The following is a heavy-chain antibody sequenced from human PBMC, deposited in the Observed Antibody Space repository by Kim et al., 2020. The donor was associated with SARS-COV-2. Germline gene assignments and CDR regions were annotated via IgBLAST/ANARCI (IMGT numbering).Heavy chain of an antibody. Sequence: SVKGRFTISRDNSKNTLYLQMNSLRAEDTAVYYCATINYYYDSSGSRFDYWGQGTLVTVSS. D-gene: IGHD3-22*01. J-gene: IGHJ4*02. V-gene: IGHV3-30*03. CDR3: ATINYYYDSSGSRFDY.